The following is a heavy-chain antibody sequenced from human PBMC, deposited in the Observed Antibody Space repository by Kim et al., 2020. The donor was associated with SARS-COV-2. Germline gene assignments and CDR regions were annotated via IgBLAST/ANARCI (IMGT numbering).Heavy chain of an antibody. Sequence: SETLSLTCAVSGGSISSSNWWSWVRQPPGKGLEWIGEIYHSGSTNYNPSLKSRVTISVDKSKNQFSLKLSSVTAADTAVYYCARNDYDILTGSYYYYGMDVWGQGTTVTVSS. CDR1: GGSISSSNW. V-gene: IGHV4-4*02. J-gene: IGHJ6*02. CDR2: IYHSGST. D-gene: IGHD3-9*01. CDR3: ARNDYDILTGSYYYYGMDV.